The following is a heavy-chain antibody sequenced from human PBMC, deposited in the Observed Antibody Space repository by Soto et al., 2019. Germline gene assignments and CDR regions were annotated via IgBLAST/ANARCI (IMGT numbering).Heavy chain of an antibody. D-gene: IGHD5-12*01. CDR3: ARDHDEDFGYDLDYFDF. V-gene: IGHV3-9*01. CDR1: GFTFDNYA. CDR2: INWNSVTF. J-gene: IGHJ4*02. Sequence: EAQLVESGGGLVQPGGSLRLYCAASGFTFDNYAMHWVRQGPGKGLEWVSGINWNSVTFDYADSVKGRFTISRDNAKNSLYLQMDSLRPEDTAFYYCARDHDEDFGYDLDYFDFWGRGTLVTVSS.